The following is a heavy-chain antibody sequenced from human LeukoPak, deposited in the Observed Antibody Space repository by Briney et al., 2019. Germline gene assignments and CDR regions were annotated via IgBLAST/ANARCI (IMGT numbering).Heavy chain of an antibody. CDR3: ARGSPGYSYAPTIMDV. J-gene: IGHJ6*03. V-gene: IGHV1-69*06. CDR2: IIPIFGTA. CDR1: GGTFSSYA. Sequence: SVKVSCKTSGGTFSSYAISWVRQAPGQGLEWMGGIIPIFGTAHYAQKFQGRVTITADKSTSTAYMELSSLRSEDTAVYYCARGSPGYSYAPTIMDVWGKGTTVTVSS. D-gene: IGHD5-18*01.